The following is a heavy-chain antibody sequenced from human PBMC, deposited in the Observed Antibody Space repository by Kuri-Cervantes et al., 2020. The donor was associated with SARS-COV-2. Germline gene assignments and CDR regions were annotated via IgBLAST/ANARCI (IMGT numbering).Heavy chain of an antibody. CDR3: ARDPGGLDAFDI. V-gene: IGHV1-46*01. CDR2: INPSSGGT. Sequence: ASVKVSCKASGYIFTNYYMSWVRQAPGQGLEWLGIINPSSGGTSYAQKFQGRVTMTRDTSISTAYMELSRLRSDDTAVYYCARDPGGLDAFDIWGQGTMVTVSS. J-gene: IGHJ3*02. CDR1: GYIFTNYY. D-gene: IGHD4-23*01.